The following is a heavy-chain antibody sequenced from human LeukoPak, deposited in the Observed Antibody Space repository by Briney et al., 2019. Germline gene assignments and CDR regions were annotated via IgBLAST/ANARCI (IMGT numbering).Heavy chain of an antibody. V-gene: IGHV4-59*01. Sequence: SETLSLTCTVSGGSISSYYWSWIRQPPGRGLEWVGYIYSSGSTNYKSCLKSGGPISVHTSQNQFSLKLNSVTAADTAVYYCARTTEGGYNYGYFYHYYMDVWGKGTTVTISS. CDR2: IYSSGST. D-gene: IGHD5-18*01. J-gene: IGHJ6*03. CDR1: GGSISSYY. CDR3: ARTTEGGYNYGYFYHYYMDV.